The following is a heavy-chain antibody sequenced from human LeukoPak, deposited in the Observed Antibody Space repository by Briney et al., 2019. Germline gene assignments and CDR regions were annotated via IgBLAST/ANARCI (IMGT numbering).Heavy chain of an antibody. Sequence: SETLSLTCTVSGGSISSYYWSWIRQPPGKGLEWIGYIYYSGSTNYNPSLKSRVTISVDTSKNQFSLKLSSVTAADTAVYYCARGGCSSTSCYTPARDFDYWGQGTLVTVSS. J-gene: IGHJ4*02. CDR2: IYYSGST. CDR1: GGSISSYY. V-gene: IGHV4-59*12. D-gene: IGHD2-2*02. CDR3: ARGGCSSTSCYTPARDFDY.